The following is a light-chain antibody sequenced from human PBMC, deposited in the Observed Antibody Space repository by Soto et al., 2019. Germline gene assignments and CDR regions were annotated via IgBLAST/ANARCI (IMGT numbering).Light chain of an antibody. CDR2: DAS. J-gene: IGKJ3*01. CDR1: QDISNY. CDR3: QQYDNLPC. V-gene: IGKV1-33*01. Sequence: DIQMTQSPSSLSASVGDRVTITCQASQDISNYLNWYQQKPGKAPKLLIYDASNLEIGVPSRFSGSGSGAYFTFTISSLQADDIATYYCQQYDNLPCFGRGTKVDIK.